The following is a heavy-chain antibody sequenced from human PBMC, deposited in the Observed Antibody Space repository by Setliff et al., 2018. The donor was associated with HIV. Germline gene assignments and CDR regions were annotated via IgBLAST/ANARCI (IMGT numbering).Heavy chain of an antibody. D-gene: IGHD6-13*01. CDR3: ARVSKSSPDAFDI. V-gene: IGHV3-53*05. CDR1: GFTVSNDY. CDR2: IHSGGST. J-gene: IGHJ3*02. Sequence: PGGSLRLSCAASGFTVSNDYMSWVRQAPGRGLEWVSVIHSGGSTYYADSVKGRFIISRDNSKNTLYLQLNSLRAEDTAVYYCARVSKSSPDAFDIWGQGTMVTVSS.